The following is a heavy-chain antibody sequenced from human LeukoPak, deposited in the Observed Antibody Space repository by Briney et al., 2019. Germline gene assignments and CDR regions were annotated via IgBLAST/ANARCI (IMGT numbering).Heavy chain of an antibody. Sequence: PGGSLRLSCAASGFTFSSYAMSWVRQAPGNGLEWVSAISGSGGSTYYADSVKGRFTISRDNSKNTLYLQMNSLRAEDTAVYYCAKLRLERRKGGYYFDYWGQGTLVTVSS. V-gene: IGHV3-23*01. J-gene: IGHJ4*02. D-gene: IGHD1-1*01. CDR3: AKLRLERRKGGYYFDY. CDR1: GFTFSSYA. CDR2: ISGSGGST.